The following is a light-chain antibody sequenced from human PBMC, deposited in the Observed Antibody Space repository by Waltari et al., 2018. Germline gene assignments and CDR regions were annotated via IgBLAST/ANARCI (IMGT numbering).Light chain of an antibody. CDR2: ANT. CDR1: RSTTRSHYD. V-gene: IGLV1-40*01. Sequence: QSVLTQPPSVSGSPGPRVTISCSGSRSTTRSHYDVHRHQQIPGTAPKLRIYANTNRPSGVPDRFSASKSGTSASLAITGLQAEDEAEYFCQSYDLSLGGSVVFGGGTKLTVL. CDR3: QSYDLSLGGSVV. J-gene: IGLJ2*01.